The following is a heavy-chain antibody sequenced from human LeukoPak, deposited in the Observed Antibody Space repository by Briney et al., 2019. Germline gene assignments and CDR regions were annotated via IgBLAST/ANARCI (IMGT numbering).Heavy chain of an antibody. CDR2: MNPNSGNT. CDR1: GYTFTSYD. Sequence: GASVKVSCKASGYTFTSYDINWVRQATGQGLEWRGWMNPNSGNTGYAQKFQGRVTMTRNTSISTAYMELSSLRSEDTAVYYCARGRIAAAGQTYWGQGTLVTVSS. D-gene: IGHD6-13*01. J-gene: IGHJ4*02. V-gene: IGHV1-8*01. CDR3: ARGRIAAAGQTY.